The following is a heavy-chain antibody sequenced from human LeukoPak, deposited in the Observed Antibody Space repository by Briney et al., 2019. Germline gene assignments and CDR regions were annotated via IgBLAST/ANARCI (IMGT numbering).Heavy chain of an antibody. Sequence: GGSLRLSCAGSGYTVSTNYMSWVRQAPGKGLEWVAFIRYDGSNKYYADSVKGRFTISRDNSKNTLYLQMKSLRAEDTAVYYCAKGGGYEAQYYYYYLDVWGKGTTVTISS. J-gene: IGHJ6*03. CDR3: AKGGGYEAQYYYYYLDV. CDR1: GYTVSTNY. CDR2: IRYDGSNK. D-gene: IGHD5-12*01. V-gene: IGHV3-30*02.